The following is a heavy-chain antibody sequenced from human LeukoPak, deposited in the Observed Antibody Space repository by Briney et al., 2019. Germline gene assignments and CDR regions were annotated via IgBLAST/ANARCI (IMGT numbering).Heavy chain of an antibody. CDR1: GGSFSGYY. J-gene: IGHJ4*02. Sequence: PSETLSLTCAVYGGSFSGYYWSWIRQPSGKGLEWIGEINHSGSTNYNPSLKSRVTISVDTSKNQFSLKLSSVTAADTAVYYCARGRNYRFGNDYWGQGTLVTVSS. CDR3: ARGRNYRFGNDY. CDR2: INHSGST. D-gene: IGHD3-16*01. V-gene: IGHV4-34*01.